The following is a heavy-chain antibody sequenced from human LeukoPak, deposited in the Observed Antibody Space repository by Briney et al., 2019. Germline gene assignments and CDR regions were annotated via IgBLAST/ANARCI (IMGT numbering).Heavy chain of an antibody. CDR2: INPNSGGT. CDR3: ARGRRDGYKTTRTFDY. V-gene: IGHV1-2*02. Sequence: GASVKVSCKASGYTFTGYYVHWVRQAPGQGLEWMGWINPNSGGTNYAQKFQGRVTMTRGTSISTAYMELSRLRSDDTAVYYCARGRRDGYKTTRTFDYWGQGTLVTVSS. CDR1: GYTFTGYY. D-gene: IGHD5-24*01. J-gene: IGHJ4*02.